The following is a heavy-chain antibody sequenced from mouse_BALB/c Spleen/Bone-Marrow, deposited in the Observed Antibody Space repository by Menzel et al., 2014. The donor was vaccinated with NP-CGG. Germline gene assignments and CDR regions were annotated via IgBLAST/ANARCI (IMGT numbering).Heavy chain of an antibody. D-gene: IGHD1-1*01. CDR2: IDPANGNT. Sequence: EVKLVESGAELVKPGDSVKLSCTASGFNIKDTYMHWVKQRPEQGLEWIGRIDPANGNTKYDPKFQGKATITADTSSNTAYLQLSSLTSEDTAVYYCARYYYGYYFDYWGQGTTLTVSS. CDR3: ARYYYGYYFDY. CDR1: GFNIKDTY. V-gene: IGHV14-3*02. J-gene: IGHJ2*01.